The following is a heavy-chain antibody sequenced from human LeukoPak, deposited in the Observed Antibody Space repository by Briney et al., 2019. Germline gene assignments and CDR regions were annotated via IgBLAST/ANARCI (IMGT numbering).Heavy chain of an antibody. Sequence: SGKVSCKASGGTFSSYAISWVRQAPGQGLEWMGGIIPIFGTANYAQKFQGRVTITADESTSTAYMELSSLRSEDTAVYYCARDRDVVVPAAPYYYYYYMDVWGKGTTVTVSS. CDR2: IIPIFGTA. D-gene: IGHD2-2*01. V-gene: IGHV1-69*01. J-gene: IGHJ6*03. CDR1: GGTFSSYA. CDR3: ARDRDVVVPAAPYYYYYYMDV.